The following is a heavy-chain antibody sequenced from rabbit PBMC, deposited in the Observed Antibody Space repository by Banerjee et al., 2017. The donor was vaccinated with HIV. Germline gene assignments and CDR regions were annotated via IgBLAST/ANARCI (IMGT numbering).Heavy chain of an antibody. Sequence: QEQLVESGGGLVQPGGSLKLSCKASGFDFSSYGVSWVRQAPGKGLEWIGYIDPVFGSTYYASWVNGRFTISSHNAQNTLYLQLNSLTAADTATYFCVRDGIYDDYGDFNLWGPGTLVTVS. CDR1: GFDFSSYG. J-gene: IGHJ4*01. CDR2: IDPVFGST. D-gene: IGHD2-1*01. CDR3: VRDGIYDDYGDFNL. V-gene: IGHV1S47*01.